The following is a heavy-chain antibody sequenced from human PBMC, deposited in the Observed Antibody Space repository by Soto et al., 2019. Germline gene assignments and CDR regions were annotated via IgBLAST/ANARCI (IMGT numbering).Heavy chain of an antibody. CDR2: ISSASSET. CDR3: ARVAY. Sequence: VGSLRLSCESSVFTFSRVSMNWVRHVPGKGLEWVASISSASSETWYADSVKGRFIISRDNAQNSLFLQMNTLRPEDSAIYYCARVAYWGPRTQVMVSS. V-gene: IGHV3-21*01. J-gene: IGHJ4*02. CDR1: VFTFSRVS.